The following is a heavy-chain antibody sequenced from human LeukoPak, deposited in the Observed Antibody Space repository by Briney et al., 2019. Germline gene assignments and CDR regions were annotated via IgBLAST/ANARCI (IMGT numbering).Heavy chain of an antibody. Sequence: SETLSLTCAVYGGPFSGYYWSWIRQPPGKGLEWIGEINHSGSTNYNPSLKSRVTISVDTSKNQFSLKLSSVTAADTAVYYCACTGVDYWGQGTLVTVSS. D-gene: IGHD1-1*01. CDR3: ACTGVDY. J-gene: IGHJ4*02. V-gene: IGHV4-34*01. CDR2: INHSGST. CDR1: GGPFSGYY.